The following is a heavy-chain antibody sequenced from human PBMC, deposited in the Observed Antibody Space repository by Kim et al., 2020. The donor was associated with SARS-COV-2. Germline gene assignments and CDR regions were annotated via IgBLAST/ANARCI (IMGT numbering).Heavy chain of an antibody. CDR3: ARVINWFDP. D-gene: IGHD3-22*01. Sequence: SETLSLTCTVSGGSISSYYWSWIRQPPGKGLEWIGYIYYSGSTNYNPSLKSRVTISVDTSKNQFSLKLSSVTAADTVVYYCARVINWFDPWGQGTLVTVSS. CDR2: IYYSGST. V-gene: IGHV4-59*13. CDR1: GGSISSYY. J-gene: IGHJ5*02.